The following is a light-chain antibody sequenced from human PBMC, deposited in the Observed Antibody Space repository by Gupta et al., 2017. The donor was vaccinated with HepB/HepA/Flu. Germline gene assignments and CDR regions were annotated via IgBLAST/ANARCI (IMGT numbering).Light chain of an antibody. V-gene: IGLV2-14*03. J-gene: IGLJ2*01. Sequence: QSALTQPASVSGSPGQSITISCTGTSSDVGGYNYVSWYQQHPGQAPKLMIYDVSNRPSGVSNRFSGSQSGITASLTISGLQAEDEADYYCSSYTSKDVVFGGWTKLTVL. CDR1: SSDVGGYNY. CDR3: SSYTSKDVV. CDR2: DVS.